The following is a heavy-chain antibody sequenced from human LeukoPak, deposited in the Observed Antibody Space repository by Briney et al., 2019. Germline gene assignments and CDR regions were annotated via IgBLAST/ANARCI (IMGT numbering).Heavy chain of an antibody. CDR2: IYTSGST. J-gene: IGHJ3*02. V-gene: IGHV4-4*07. D-gene: IGHD2-2*01. Sequence: SETLSLTCTVSGGSISSYYWSWIRQPPGKGLEWIGRIYTSGSTNYNPSLKSRVTMSVDTSKNQFSLKLSSVTAADTAVYYCARGRYLGYCSSTSCYKDAFDIWGQGTMVTVSS. CDR1: GGSISSYY. CDR3: ARGRYLGYCSSTSCYKDAFDI.